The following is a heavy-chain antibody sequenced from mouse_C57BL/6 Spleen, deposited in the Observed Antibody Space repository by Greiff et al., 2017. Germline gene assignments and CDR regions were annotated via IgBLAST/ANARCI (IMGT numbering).Heavy chain of an antibody. J-gene: IGHJ3*01. D-gene: IGHD2-5*01. Sequence: EVQRVESGGGLVQPGGSMKLSCVASGFTFSNYWMNWVRQSPEKGLEWVAQIRLKSDNYATHYAESVKGRFTISRDDSKSSVYLQMNNLRAEGTGIYYWTGGYSNPFAYWGQGTLVTVSA. CDR1: GFTFSNYW. CDR3: TGGYSNPFAY. CDR2: IRLKSDNYAT. V-gene: IGHV6-3*01.